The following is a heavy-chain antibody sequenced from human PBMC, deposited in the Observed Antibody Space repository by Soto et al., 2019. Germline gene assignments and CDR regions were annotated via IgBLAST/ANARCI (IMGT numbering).Heavy chain of an antibody. D-gene: IGHD3-22*01. CDR3: ATATPFAGVVITVYYYYYMDV. V-gene: IGHV1-24*01. CDR1: GYTLTELS. Sequence: GASVKVSCKVSGYTLTELSMHWVRQAPGKGLEWMGGFDPEDGETIYAQKFQGRVTMTEDTSTDTAYMELSSLRSEDTAVYYCATATPFAGVVITVYYYYYMDVWGKGATVTVS. CDR2: FDPEDGET. J-gene: IGHJ6*03.